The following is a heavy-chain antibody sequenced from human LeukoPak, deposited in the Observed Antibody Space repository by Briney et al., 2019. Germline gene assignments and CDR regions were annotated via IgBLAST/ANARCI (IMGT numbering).Heavy chain of an antibody. CDR3: ATIRGGSGWYCDN. Sequence: SETLSLTCTVSSGSISSSSHYWDWIRQPPGKGLEWIGSIYYSGSTYYNPSLKSRVTISVDTSKNQFSLNLTSVTAADTAFYYCATIRGGSGWYCDNWGQGTLVTVSS. V-gene: IGHV4-39*01. J-gene: IGHJ4*02. CDR1: SGSISSSSHY. CDR2: IYYSGST. D-gene: IGHD6-19*01.